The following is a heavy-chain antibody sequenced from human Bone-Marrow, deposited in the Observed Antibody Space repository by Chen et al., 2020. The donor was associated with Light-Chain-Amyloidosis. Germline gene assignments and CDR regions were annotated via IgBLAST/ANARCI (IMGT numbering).Heavy chain of an antibody. J-gene: IGHJ6*03. CDR2: ITNDGCTK. D-gene: IGHD5-18*01. V-gene: IGHV3-30-3*01. CDR1: GFTLSSYA. Sequence: QVQLVESGGGVVQPGRSLRLSCSASGFTLSSYAIHWVRQAPGKGLEWVSFITNDGCTKYYSDSVKGRITISRDKSKNTLSLQMNGLRAEDTAVYYSARVGIQVMTFERYNYYYYMDVWGKGTTVTVSS. CDR3: ARVGIQVMTFERYNYYYYMDV.